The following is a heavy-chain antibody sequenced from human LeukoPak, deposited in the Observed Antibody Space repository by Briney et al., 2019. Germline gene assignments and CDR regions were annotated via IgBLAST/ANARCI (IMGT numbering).Heavy chain of an antibody. CDR1: AFHFSNYG. D-gene: IGHD1-26*01. V-gene: IGHV3-66*01. CDR3: SRELMMGATGAWDY. Sequence: GGSLRLSCAASAFHFSNYGMSWVRQAPEKGLEWVSVIYSGGGTYYADSVKGRFTISRDNFKNTFYLQMNSLRAEDTAVYYCSRELMMGATGAWDYWGQGTLVTVSS. CDR2: IYSGGGT. J-gene: IGHJ4*02.